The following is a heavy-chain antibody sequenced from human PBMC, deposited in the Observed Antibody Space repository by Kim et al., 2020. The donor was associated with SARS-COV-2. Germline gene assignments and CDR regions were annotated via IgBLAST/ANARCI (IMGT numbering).Heavy chain of an antibody. CDR2: IWYDGSNK. CDR3: ARDQKVGADLYYFDY. V-gene: IGHV3-33*01. D-gene: IGHD1-26*01. CDR1: GFTFSSYG. Sequence: GGSLRLSCAASGFTFSSYGMHWVRQAPGKGLEWVAVIWYDGSNKYYADSVKGRFTISRDNSKNTLYLQMNSLRAEDTAVYYCARDQKVGADLYYFDYWGQGTLVTVSS. J-gene: IGHJ4*02.